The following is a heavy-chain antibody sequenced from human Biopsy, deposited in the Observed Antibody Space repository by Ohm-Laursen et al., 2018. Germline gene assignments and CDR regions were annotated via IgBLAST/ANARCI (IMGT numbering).Heavy chain of an antibody. J-gene: IGHJ4*02. CDR3: AKEGPPKDYSSSFHS. CDR1: GFIFDDYA. Sequence: SLRLSCAASGFIFDDYAMHWVRQAPGKGLEWVSGISWNSVGIDYAVSVRGRFTISRDNAKNSLYLQMSSLRAEDTAFYYCAKEGPPKDYSSSFHSWGQGTLVTVSS. V-gene: IGHV3-9*01. D-gene: IGHD6-13*01. CDR2: ISWNSVGI.